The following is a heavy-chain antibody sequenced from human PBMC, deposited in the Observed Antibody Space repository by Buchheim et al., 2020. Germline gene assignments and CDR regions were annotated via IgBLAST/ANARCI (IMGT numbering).Heavy chain of an antibody. D-gene: IGHD3-10*01. CDR2: IWYDGGDK. CDR1: GFTFSSYG. CDR3: ARVGQDSNSWFGTHLDY. Sequence: QVQLVESGGGVVQPGRSLRLSCAASGFTFSSYGMHWVRQAPGKGLEWLAIIWYDGGDKYYADSVKGRFTISRDNSKNTLYLEMNSLRAEDTAVYYCARVGQDSNSWFGTHLDYWGQGAL. J-gene: IGHJ4*02. V-gene: IGHV3-33*01.